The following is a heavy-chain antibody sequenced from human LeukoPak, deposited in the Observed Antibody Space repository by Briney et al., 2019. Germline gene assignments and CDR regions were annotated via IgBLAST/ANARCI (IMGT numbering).Heavy chain of an antibody. V-gene: IGHV4-59*01. Sequence: SETLSLTCTVSGGSISSYYWSWIRQPPGKGLEWIGYIYYSGSTNYSPSLKSRVTISVDTSKNQFSLKLSSVTAADTAVYYCARVSYDSSGVWANNDAFDIWGQGTMVTVSS. D-gene: IGHD3-22*01. J-gene: IGHJ3*02. CDR2: IYYSGST. CDR3: ARVSYDSSGVWANNDAFDI. CDR1: GGSISSYY.